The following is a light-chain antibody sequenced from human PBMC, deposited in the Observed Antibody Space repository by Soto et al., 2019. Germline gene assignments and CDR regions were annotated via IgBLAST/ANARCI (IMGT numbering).Light chain of an antibody. V-gene: IGLV2-14*01. Sequence: PALTHPASVSGSPGQSIAISCTGTSSDVGGYNHVSWYQQHPGKAPKLMIYDVGNRPSGVSNRFSGSKSGNTASLTISGLQAEDEADYYCSSYTSINTYVFGTGTKVTVL. CDR2: DVG. CDR1: SSDVGGYNH. CDR3: SSYTSINTYV. J-gene: IGLJ1*01.